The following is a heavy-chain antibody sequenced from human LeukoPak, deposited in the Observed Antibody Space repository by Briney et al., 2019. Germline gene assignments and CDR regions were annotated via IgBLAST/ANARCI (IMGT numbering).Heavy chain of an antibody. J-gene: IGHJ6*02. CDR2: INPSGGST. D-gene: IGHD3/OR15-3a*01. Sequence: ASVKVSCKASGHTFTSYYMHWVRQAPGQGLEWMGIINPSGGSTSYAQKFQGRVTMTRDTSTSTVYMELSSLRSEDTAVYYCASGTRGTWTGYYYYYYGMDVWGQGTTVTVSS. CDR3: ASGTRGTWTGYYYYYYGMDV. CDR1: GHTFTSYY. V-gene: IGHV1-46*01.